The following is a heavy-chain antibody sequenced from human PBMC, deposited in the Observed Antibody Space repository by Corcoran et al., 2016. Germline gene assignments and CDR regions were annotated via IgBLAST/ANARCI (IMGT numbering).Heavy chain of an antibody. V-gene: IGHV3-48*02. D-gene: IGHD1-26*01. Sequence: EVQLVESGGGLVQXGGSLRLSCAASGFTFSSYSMNWVRQAPGKGLEWVSYISSSSSTIYYADSVKGRFTISRENAKNSLYLQMNSLRDEDTAVYDCARDRWDQSYYYGMDVWGQGTTVTVSS. CDR3: ARDRWDQSYYYGMDV. J-gene: IGHJ6*02. CDR1: GFTFSSYS. CDR2: ISSSSSTI.